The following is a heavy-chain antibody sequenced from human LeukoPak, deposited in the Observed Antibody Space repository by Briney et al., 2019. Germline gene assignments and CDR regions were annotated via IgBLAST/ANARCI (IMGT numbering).Heavy chain of an antibody. CDR2: INPNSGGT. D-gene: IGHD4-17*01. CDR3: ARDLEYGDYVNWFDP. V-gene: IGHV1-2*02. Sequence: ASVKVSCKASGYTFTGYYMHWVRQAPGQGLEWKGWINPNSGGTNYAQKFQGRVTMTRDTSISTAYMELSRLRSDDTAVYYCARDLEYGDYVNWFDPWGQGTLVTVSS. CDR1: GYTFTGYY. J-gene: IGHJ5*02.